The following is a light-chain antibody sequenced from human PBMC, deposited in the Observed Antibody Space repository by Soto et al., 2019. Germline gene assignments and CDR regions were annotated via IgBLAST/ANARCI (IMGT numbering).Light chain of an antibody. CDR3: QELSSFSRA. CDR2: DAS. J-gene: IGKJ1*01. V-gene: IGKV1-5*01. Sequence: DIQMTKSPSTLSASVGDRVTITCRASESISTWLAWYQHKPGKAPNLLIYDASSLESGVPSRFSGSGSGTEFTLTITSLQPDDFATDYCQELSSFSRAFGQGTKV. CDR1: ESISTW.